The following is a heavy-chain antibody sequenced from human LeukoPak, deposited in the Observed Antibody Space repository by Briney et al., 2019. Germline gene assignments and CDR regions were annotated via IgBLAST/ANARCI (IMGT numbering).Heavy chain of an antibody. D-gene: IGHD3-10*01. CDR3: ARVHYYGSGSYEWFDP. CDR2: ISPSGGST. V-gene: IGHV1-46*01. Sequence: ASVKVSCKAFGYTFTSNYMHWVRQAPGQGLEWMGVISPSGGSTTYAQKFQGRVTITADESTSTAYMELGSLRSEDTAVYYCARVHYYGSGSYEWFDPWGQGTLVTVSS. J-gene: IGHJ5*02. CDR1: GYTFTSNY.